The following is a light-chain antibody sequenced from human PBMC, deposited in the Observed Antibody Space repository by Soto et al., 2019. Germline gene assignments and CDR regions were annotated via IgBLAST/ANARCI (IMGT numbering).Light chain of an antibody. CDR1: QSISSR. V-gene: IGKV1-5*03. Sequence: DIQMTQSPSTLSASVGDRVTITCRASQSISSRLAWYQQKPGKAPKLLIYKASNLERGVPSRFSGSGSGTEFTLTISSLQPDDFASYYCQQYNTYPWTFGQGTKVEIK. CDR3: QQYNTYPWT. J-gene: IGKJ1*01. CDR2: KAS.